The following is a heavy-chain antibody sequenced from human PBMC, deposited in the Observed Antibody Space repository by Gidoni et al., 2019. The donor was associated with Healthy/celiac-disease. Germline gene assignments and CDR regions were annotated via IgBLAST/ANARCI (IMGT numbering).Heavy chain of an antibody. D-gene: IGHD6-6*01. CDR3: ARVRPYSSSSGFDY. CDR2: FYYSGST. V-gene: IGHV4-39*07. CDR1: GGSISSSSYY. Sequence: QLQLQESGPGLVKPSETLSLTCTVPGGSISSSSYYWGWIRQPPGKGLEWIGSFYYSGSTYYNPSLKSRVTISVDTSKNQFSLKLSSVTAADTAVYYCARVRPYSSSSGFDYWGQGTLVTVSS. J-gene: IGHJ4*02.